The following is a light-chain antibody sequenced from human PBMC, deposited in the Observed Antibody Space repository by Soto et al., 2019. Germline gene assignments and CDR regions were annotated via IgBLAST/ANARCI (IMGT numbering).Light chain of an antibody. CDR3: QQYNNWPLT. J-gene: IGKJ4*01. Sequence: EIAMTQSPATLSVSPGERATLSCRASQSVNSNLAWYQQKPGQAPRLLIYGASTRATGIPARFSGSGFGTVFTVTISSLQPEDFAVYYCQQYNNWPLTFGGGTKVEIK. V-gene: IGKV3-15*01. CDR2: GAS. CDR1: QSVNSN.